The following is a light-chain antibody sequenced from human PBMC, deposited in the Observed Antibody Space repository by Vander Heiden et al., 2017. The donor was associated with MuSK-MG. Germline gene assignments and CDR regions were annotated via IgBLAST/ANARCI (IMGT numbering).Light chain of an antibody. CDR3: CSYAGSYTHVV. V-gene: IGLV2-11*01. CDR2: DVT. J-gene: IGLJ2*01. CDR1: SSDVGGYNY. Sequence: QSALTQSRSVSGSPGQSVTISCTGSSSDVGGYNYVSWYQQHPGTAPKLMIYDVTERLSGVPDRFSGSKSGNTASLTISGLQAEDEADYYCCSYAGSYTHVVFGGGTKLTVL.